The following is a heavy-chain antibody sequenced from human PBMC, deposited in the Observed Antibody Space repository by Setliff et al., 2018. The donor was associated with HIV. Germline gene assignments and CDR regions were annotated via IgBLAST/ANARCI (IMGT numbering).Heavy chain of an antibody. CDR2: INPNSGDT. Sequence: GASVKVSCKDSGYTFTGYYMHWVRQAPGQGPEWMGWINPNSGDTYYAQKFQGSVTMTRDTSINTVYMELTRLRSDDTAVYYCVRAPYYYDNSGYYYVWGQGTLVTFSS. V-gene: IGHV1-2*02. CDR1: GYTFTGYY. CDR3: VRAPYYYDNSGYYYV. D-gene: IGHD3-22*01. J-gene: IGHJ4*02.